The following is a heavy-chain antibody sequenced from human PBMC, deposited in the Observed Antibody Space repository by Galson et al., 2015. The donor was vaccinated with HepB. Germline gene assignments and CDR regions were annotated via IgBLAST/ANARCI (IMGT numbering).Heavy chain of an antibody. J-gene: IGHJ6*02. CDR1: GYSFTNYG. Sequence: SVKVSCKASGYSFTNYGLSWVRQAPGQEPQWMGWVSGYDGSTNYAPKLQVRVSMTTDKSTDTAYLELRSLRHDDTAVYYCARDSRLELRLNNYYSYGMDVWGQGTAVTVSS. D-gene: IGHD1-7*01. V-gene: IGHV1-18*01. CDR3: ARDSRLELRLNNYYSYGMDV. CDR2: VSGYDGST.